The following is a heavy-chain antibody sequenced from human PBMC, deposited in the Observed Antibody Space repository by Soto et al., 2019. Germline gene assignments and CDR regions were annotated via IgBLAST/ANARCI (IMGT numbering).Heavy chain of an antibody. CDR1: GYTLTELS. J-gene: IGHJ4*02. D-gene: IGHD3-10*01. Sequence: ASVKVSCKVSGYTLTELSMHWVRQAPGKGLEWMGGFDPEDGETIYAQKFQGRVTMTEDTSTDTAYMELSSLRSEDTAVYYCVTLPRGAGKIDYWGQGTLVTVSS. CDR2: FDPEDGET. CDR3: VTLPRGAGKIDY. V-gene: IGHV1-24*01.